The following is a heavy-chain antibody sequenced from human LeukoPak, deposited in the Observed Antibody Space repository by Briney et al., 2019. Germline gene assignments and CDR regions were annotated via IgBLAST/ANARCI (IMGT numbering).Heavy chain of an antibody. CDR3: ARDRRREGVHAFDV. CDR1: GASITSSYC. CDR2: FHHTVRP. V-gene: IGHV4-4*02. D-gene: IGHD1-14*01. J-gene: IGHJ3*01. Sequence: PSGTLSLTRAVSGASITSSYCFSCVSQHPRKGLNRTEYFHHTVRPNFNPSLKSRVPTSLDTSKNQFSLRLTSVTAADAAVYYCARDRRREGVHAFDVWGRGTMVTVSS.